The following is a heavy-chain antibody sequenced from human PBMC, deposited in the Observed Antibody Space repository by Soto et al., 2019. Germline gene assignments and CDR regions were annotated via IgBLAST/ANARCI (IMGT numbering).Heavy chain of an antibody. CDR3: ASGGNWFDP. V-gene: IGHV4-59*01. Sequence: QLQVLESGPGLVRPSETLSLTCNVSGGSISNYYWTWIRQAPEKGLEWIGYMYYNGNINYNPSIKSRVTISIDTSKNECSLTLKSVNAADTAVYYCASGGNWFDPWGQGLLVTVSS. CDR1: GGSISNYY. J-gene: IGHJ5*02. CDR2: MYYNGNI. D-gene: IGHD3-16*01.